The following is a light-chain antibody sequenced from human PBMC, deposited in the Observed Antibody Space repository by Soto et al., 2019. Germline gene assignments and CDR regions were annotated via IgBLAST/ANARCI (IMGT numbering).Light chain of an antibody. CDR3: ISYTRSHSWL. Sequence: QSALTQPASVSGSPGQSISISCTGTTSDVGAYNYVSWYQQYTGKAPKLIIYDVTNRPSGVSDRFSGSKSANTASLTVSGLQAEDEADYYCISYTRSHSWLFGGGTKLTVL. J-gene: IGLJ3*02. CDR1: TSDVGAYNY. CDR2: DVT. V-gene: IGLV2-14*03.